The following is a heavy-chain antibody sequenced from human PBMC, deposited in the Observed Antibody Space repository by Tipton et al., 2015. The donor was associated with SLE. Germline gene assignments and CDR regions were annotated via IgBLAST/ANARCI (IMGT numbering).Heavy chain of an antibody. J-gene: IGHJ4*02. Sequence: GLVKPSETLSLTCAVYGGSFSGYYWSWIRQPPGKGLEWIGEINHSGSTNYDPSLKSRVTISVDTSKNQFSLKLSSVTAADTAVYYCARVGRFGGSYSRFDYWGQGTLVTVSS. CDR3: ARVGRFGGSYSRFDY. D-gene: IGHD1-26*01. CDR1: GGSFSGYY. CDR2: INHSGST. V-gene: IGHV4-34*01.